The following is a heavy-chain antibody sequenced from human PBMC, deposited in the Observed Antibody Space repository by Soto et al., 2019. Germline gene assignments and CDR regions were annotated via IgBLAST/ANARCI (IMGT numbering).Heavy chain of an antibody. CDR3: ARAPIVLMVYPGPFGV. CDR2: IYYSGST. Sequence: QVQLQESGPGLVKPSQTLSLTCTVSGGSISSGGYYWSWIRQHPGKGLEWIGYIYYSGSTYYNPSLKSRVTISVDTSKNQFSLKLSSVTAADTAVYYCARAPIVLMVYPGPFGVWGQGTLVTVSS. CDR1: GGSISSGGYY. V-gene: IGHV4-31*03. D-gene: IGHD2-8*01. J-gene: IGHJ4*02.